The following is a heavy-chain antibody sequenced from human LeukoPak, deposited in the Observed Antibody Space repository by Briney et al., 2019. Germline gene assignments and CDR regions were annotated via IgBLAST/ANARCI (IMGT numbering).Heavy chain of an antibody. D-gene: IGHD1-14*01. J-gene: IGHJ6*03. CDR3: ARVNSQGSNLAWDYYYCYMDV. V-gene: IGHV4-34*01. CDR1: GGSFSGYY. Sequence: PSETLSLTCAVYGGSFSGYYWSWIRQPPGKGLEWIGSIYYSGSTYYNPSLKSRVTISVDTSKNQFSLKLSSVTAADTAVYYCARVNSQGSNLAWDYYYCYMDVWGKGTTVTVSS. CDR2: IYYSGST.